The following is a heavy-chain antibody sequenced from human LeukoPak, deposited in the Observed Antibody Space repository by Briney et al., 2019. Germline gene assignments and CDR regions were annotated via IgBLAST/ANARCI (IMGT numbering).Heavy chain of an antibody. CDR3: ARDRGSGYSYYYYYYGMDV. Sequence: PGGSLRLSCAASGFTFSSYWMTWVRQAPGKGLEWVAVISYDGSNKYYADSVKGRFTISRDNSKNTLYLQMNSLRAEDTAVYYCARDRGSGYSYYYYYYGMDVWGQGTTVTVSS. CDR1: GFTFSSYW. V-gene: IGHV3-30-3*01. D-gene: IGHD3-22*01. CDR2: ISYDGSNK. J-gene: IGHJ6*02.